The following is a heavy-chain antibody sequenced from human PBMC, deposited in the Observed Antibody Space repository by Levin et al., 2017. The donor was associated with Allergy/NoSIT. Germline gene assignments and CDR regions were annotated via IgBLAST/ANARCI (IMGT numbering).Heavy chain of an antibody. Sequence: SETLSLTCTVSGGSLNSGDYYLNWIRQPPGKGQEWMGYIYYSGTTYYNPSLRSRISMSVDTSKNQFFLRLTSVTAADTAVYFCARGGRGRGNAFDTWGPGTMVTVSP. CDR3: ARGGRGRGNAFDT. J-gene: IGHJ3*02. CDR2: IYYSGTT. V-gene: IGHV4-30-4*01. CDR1: GGSLNSGDYY. D-gene: IGHD3-10*01.